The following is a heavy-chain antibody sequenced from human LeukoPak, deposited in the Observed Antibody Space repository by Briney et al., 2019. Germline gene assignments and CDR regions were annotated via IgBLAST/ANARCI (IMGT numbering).Heavy chain of an antibody. D-gene: IGHD3-10*01. CDR1: GFTFSSYN. J-gene: IGHJ4*02. Sequence: GGSLRLPCVASGFTFSSYNMNWVRQAPGRGLEWVSYISSSSGTIYYADSVKGRFTISRDNAKNSLYLQMNSLRAEDTAVYYCARDGRGLGNYFDYWGQGTLVTVSS. CDR2: ISSSSGTI. CDR3: ARDGRGLGNYFDY. V-gene: IGHV3-48*01.